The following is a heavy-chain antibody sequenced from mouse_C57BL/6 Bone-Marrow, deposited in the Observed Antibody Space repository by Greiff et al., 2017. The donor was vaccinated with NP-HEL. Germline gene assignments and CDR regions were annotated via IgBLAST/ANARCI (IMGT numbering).Heavy chain of an antibody. CDR1: GYTFTSYW. J-gene: IGHJ1*03. CDR3: ASWGSFSYGD. CDR2: IDPSDSYT. Sequence: QVQLQQPGAELVMPGASVKLSCKASGYTFTSYWMHWVKQRPGQGLEWIGEIDPSDSYTNYDQKFKGKSTLTVDKSSSTAYMQLSSLTSEDAAVYYCASWGSFSYGDRGTGLIVT. D-gene: IGHD1-1*01. V-gene: IGHV1-69*01.